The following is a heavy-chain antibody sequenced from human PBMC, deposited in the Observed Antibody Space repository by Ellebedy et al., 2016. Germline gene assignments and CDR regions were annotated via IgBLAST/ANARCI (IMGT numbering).Heavy chain of an antibody. CDR2: IYYTGST. CDR1: GDSISSSRCY. J-gene: IGHJ4*02. Sequence: SETLSLXXTVSGDSISSSRCYWGWIRQPPGKGLEWIGSIYYTGSTFYNPSLKSRLTISVDTSKNQFSLSLSSVTAADTAVYYCARLDYDFWTGDFDFWGQGTLVTVSS. V-gene: IGHV4-39*01. D-gene: IGHD3-3*01. CDR3: ARLDYDFWTGDFDF.